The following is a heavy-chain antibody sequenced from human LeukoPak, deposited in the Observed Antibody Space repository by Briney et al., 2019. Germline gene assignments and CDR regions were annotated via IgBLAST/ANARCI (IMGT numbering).Heavy chain of an antibody. CDR3: ATTPWVAARYFDY. D-gene: IGHD6-6*01. CDR2: IGGSGDST. J-gene: IGHJ4*02. Sequence: GGSLRLSCAASGFIFSNHAMSWVRQTPGKGLEWVSAIGGSGDSTYYADSVKGRFTISRDNSKNTMYLQMNSLRAEDTAVYYCATTPWVAARYFDYWGQGTLVTVSS. CDR1: GFIFSNHA. V-gene: IGHV3-23*01.